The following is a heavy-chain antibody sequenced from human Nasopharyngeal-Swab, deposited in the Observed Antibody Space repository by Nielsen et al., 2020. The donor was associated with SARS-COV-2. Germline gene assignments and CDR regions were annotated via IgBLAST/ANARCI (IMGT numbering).Heavy chain of an antibody. V-gene: IGHV3-23*01. CDR2: ISGSGGST. J-gene: IGHJ4*02. D-gene: IGHD1-1*01. CDR1: GFTFSSYA. CDR3: ATNWNFDY. Sequence: GESLKISCAASGFTFSSYAMSWVRQAPGKGLEWVSAISGSGGSTYYADSVKGRSTISRDNSKNTLYLQMNSLRAEDTAVYYCATNWNFDYWGQGTLVTVSS.